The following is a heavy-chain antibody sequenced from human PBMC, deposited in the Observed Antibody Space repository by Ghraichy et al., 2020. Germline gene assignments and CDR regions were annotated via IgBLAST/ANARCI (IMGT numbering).Heavy chain of an antibody. CDR1: GYTFTSYG. Sequence: ASVKVSCKASGYTFTSYGISWVRQAPGQGLEWMGWISVYNGNTNYAQKLQGRVIMTTDTSTSTAYMELRSLRSDDTAVYYCARAGCPTCPYYYYGMDVWGQGTTVTVSS. CDR3: ARAGCPTCPYYYYGMDV. CDR2: ISVYNGNT. J-gene: IGHJ6*02. V-gene: IGHV1-18*04.